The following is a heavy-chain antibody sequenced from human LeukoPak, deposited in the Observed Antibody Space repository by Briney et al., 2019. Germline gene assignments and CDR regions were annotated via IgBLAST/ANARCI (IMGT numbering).Heavy chain of an antibody. D-gene: IGHD2-15*01. CDR1: GGSISSGSYY. J-gene: IGHJ5*02. CDR2: IYYTGST. V-gene: IGHV4-30-4*01. Sequence: SQTLSLTCTVSGGSISSGSYYWGWIRQSPGKGLEWIGYIYYTGSTFYNPSLESRITISVDTSKNQFSLKLTSATVADTAVYYCARGSGGSQYLRWFDPWGQGTLVSVSS. CDR3: ARGSGGSQYLRWFDP.